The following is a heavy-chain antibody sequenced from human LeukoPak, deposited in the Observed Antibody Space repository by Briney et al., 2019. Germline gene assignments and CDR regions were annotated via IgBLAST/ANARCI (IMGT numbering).Heavy chain of an antibody. V-gene: IGHV4-39*07. CDR2: IYYSGST. Sequence: SETLSLTCTVSGGSISSSSYYWGWIRQPPGKGLEWIGSIYYSGSTYYNPSLKSRVTISVDTSKNQFSLKLSSVTAADTAVYYCARDSRYYDSSGFDYWGQGTLVTVSS. J-gene: IGHJ4*02. CDR1: GGSISSSSYY. D-gene: IGHD3-22*01. CDR3: ARDSRYYDSSGFDY.